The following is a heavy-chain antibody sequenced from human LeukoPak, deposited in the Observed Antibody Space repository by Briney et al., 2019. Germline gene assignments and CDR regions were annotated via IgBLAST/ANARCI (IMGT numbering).Heavy chain of an antibody. V-gene: IGHV3-48*04. CDR3: ATSVGGDSYYYYYYYMDV. CDR1: GFTFSSYS. CDR2: IDTTSSTI. Sequence: GGSLRLSCAASGFTFSSYSMNWVRQAPGKGLEWVSYIDTTSSTIYYADSVKGRFTISRDNAKNSLYLQMNSLRAEDTAVYYCATSVGGDSYYYYYYYMDVWGKGTTVTISS. D-gene: IGHD2-21*02. J-gene: IGHJ6*03.